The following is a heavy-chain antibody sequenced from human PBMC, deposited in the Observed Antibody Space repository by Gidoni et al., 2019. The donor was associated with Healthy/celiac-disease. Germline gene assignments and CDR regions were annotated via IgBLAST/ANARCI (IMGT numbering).Heavy chain of an antibody. D-gene: IGHD3-16*01. V-gene: IGHV3-21*01. CDR3: ERVKGGNNDY. J-gene: IGHJ4*02. CDR2: ISSSSNYI. Sequence: EVQLVESGGGLVKPGGSLRLSCAASGFTFSYYGMNWVRQAPGKGLEWVSSISSSSNYIYYADYVKGRFTMSRDNAKKSLDMQMNSLRAEDTGIYYCERVKGGNNDYWGQGTMVTVSS. CDR1: GFTFSYYG.